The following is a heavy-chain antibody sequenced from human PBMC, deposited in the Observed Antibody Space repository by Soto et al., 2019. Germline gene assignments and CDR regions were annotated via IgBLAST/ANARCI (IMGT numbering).Heavy chain of an antibody. Sequence: EVQMLESGGGLVQPGGSLRLSCAASGFTLSSYALSWVRQAPGEGLEWVSGISGGGAFTFDADSVRVRFTISRDNSMITLYLQMNSLRFDDTAVYYCARGPTIFGVGVDAFDIWGQGTMATVSS. CDR3: ARGPTIFGVGVDAFDI. CDR1: GFTLSSYA. J-gene: IGHJ3*02. CDR2: ISGGGAFT. V-gene: IGHV3-23*01. D-gene: IGHD3-3*01.